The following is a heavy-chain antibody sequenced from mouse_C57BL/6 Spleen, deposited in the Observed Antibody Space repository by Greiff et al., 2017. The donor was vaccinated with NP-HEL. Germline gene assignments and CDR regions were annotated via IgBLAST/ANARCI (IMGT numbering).Heavy chain of an antibody. Sequence: EVQLQQSGAELVRPGASVKLSCTASGFNIKDDYMHWVKQRPEQGLEWIGWIDPENGDTEYASKFQGKATITADTSSNTAYLQLSSLTSEDTAVYYCTLYSATTGVYWGQRTLVTVSA. CDR1: GFNIKDDY. CDR3: TLYSATTGVY. J-gene: IGHJ3*01. CDR2: IDPENGDT. D-gene: IGHD1-1*01. V-gene: IGHV14-4*01.